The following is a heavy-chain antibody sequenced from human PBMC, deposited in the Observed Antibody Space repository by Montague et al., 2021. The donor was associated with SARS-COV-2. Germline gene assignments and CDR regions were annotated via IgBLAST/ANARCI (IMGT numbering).Heavy chain of an antibody. CDR3: SRGGLGNRGLDY. D-gene: IGHD3/OR15-3a*01. J-gene: IGHJ4*02. V-gene: IGHV4-4*02. Sequence: SETLSLTCVVSDVSLSSSTWWSWVRQSPGGGLEWIGETYLSGFTQYNPSVKSRVTISLDDSRSQFSLRLTAVTAADTAVYFCSRGGLGNRGLDYWGQGALVTVSS. CDR2: TYLSGFT. CDR1: DVSLSSSTW.